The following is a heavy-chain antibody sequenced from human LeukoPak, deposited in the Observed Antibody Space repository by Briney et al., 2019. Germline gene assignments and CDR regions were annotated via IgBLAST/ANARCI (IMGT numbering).Heavy chain of an antibody. Sequence: SETLSLTCTVSGYSIRSGYYWGWIRQPPGKGLEWIGSIYHSGSTYYNPSLKSRVTISVDTSKNQFSLKLSSVTAADTAVYYCARVNREMATITPWGQGTLVTVSS. J-gene: IGHJ4*02. CDR3: ARVNREMATITP. CDR1: GYSIRSGYY. V-gene: IGHV4-38-2*02. D-gene: IGHD5-24*01. CDR2: IYHSGST.